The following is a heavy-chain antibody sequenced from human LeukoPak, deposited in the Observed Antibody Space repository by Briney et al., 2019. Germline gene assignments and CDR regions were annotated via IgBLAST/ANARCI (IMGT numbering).Heavy chain of an antibody. V-gene: IGHV3-74*01. D-gene: IGHD5-18*01. CDR3: ARDLPDSYGPEGNWYFDL. Sequence: PGGSLRLSCAASGFTFSSYWMHWVRQAPGKGLVWVSRINSDGSSTSYADSVKGRFIISRDNAKNTLYLQMNSLRAEDTAVYYCARDLPDSYGPEGNWYFDLWGRGTLVTVSS. CDR2: INSDGSST. CDR1: GFTFSSYW. J-gene: IGHJ2*01.